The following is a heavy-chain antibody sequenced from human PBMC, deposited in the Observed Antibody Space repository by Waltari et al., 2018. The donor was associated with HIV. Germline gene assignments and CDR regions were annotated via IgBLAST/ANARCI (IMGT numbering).Heavy chain of an antibody. CDR1: GFTFSSYS. V-gene: IGHV3-21*02. CDR3: ARDLTVTTTAFFDY. CDR2: SSSGSTYL. Sequence: EVQLVESGGGLVKPGGSLRLSCAASGFTFSSYSMNWVRQAPGKGLECVSSSSSGSTYLYYADSLRGRFTTSRDDAQNSLYLQMNSLKAEDTAVYYCARDLTVTTTAFFDYWGQGTLVTVSS. D-gene: IGHD4-17*01. J-gene: IGHJ4*02.